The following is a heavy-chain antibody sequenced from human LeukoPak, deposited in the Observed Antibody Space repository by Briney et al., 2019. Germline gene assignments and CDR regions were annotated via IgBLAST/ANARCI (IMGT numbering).Heavy chain of an antibody. J-gene: IGHJ4*02. CDR3: ARGPITAETSFDY. CDR2: IIPIFGIA. CDR1: GGTFSSYA. D-gene: IGHD1-20*01. Sequence: GSSVKVSCKASGGTFSSYAISWVRQAPGQGLEWMGRIIPIFGIANYAQKFQGRVTITADKSTCTAYMELSSLRSEDTAVYYCARGPITAETSFDYWGQGTLVTVSS. V-gene: IGHV1-69*04.